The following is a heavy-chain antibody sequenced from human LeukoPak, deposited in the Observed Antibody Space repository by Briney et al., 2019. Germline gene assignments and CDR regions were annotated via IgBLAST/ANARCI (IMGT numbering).Heavy chain of an antibody. CDR1: GGSISSYY. CDR2: IYYSGST. Sequence: KPSETLSLTCTVSGGSISSYYWSWIRRPPGKGLEWIGYIYYSGSTNYNPSLKSRVTISVDTSKNQFSLKLSSVTAADTAVYYCARHRYYYDGSGYYYQPWGQGTLVTVSS. D-gene: IGHD3-22*01. J-gene: IGHJ5*02. V-gene: IGHV4-59*01. CDR3: ARHRYYYDGSGYYYQP.